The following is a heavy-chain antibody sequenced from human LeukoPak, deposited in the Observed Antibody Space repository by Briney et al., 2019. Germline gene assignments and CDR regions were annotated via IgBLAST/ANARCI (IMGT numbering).Heavy chain of an antibody. Sequence: SETLSLTCSFSGGFISSHCWGWIRRPPGKELEWLGCIYYSGSSTYNPSLKSRVTISVDKSKNQFSLKLKSVTAADTAVYYCAGVRGLGVITLYFAYWGQGTLVTVSS. CDR2: IYYSGSS. CDR3: AGVRGLGVITLYFAY. V-gene: IGHV4-59*08. D-gene: IGHD3-16*02. CDR1: GGFISSHC. J-gene: IGHJ4*02.